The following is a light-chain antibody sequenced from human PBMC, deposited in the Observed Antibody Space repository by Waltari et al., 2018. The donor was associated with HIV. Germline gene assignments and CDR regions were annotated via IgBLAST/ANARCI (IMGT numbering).Light chain of an antibody. CDR2: SND. CDR3: ATWDDNLNTYV. CDR1: TPNIGANY. J-gene: IGLJ1*01. V-gene: IGLV1-47*01. Sequence: QSVLSQPPSMSGAPGQRVTLPCSGNTPNIGANYVYWFQHGPDMAPKPFIFSNDRRPAGGPGRVSGSKAGTSASLAISGLRPEDEADYYCATWDDNLNTYVFGPGTRLSVL.